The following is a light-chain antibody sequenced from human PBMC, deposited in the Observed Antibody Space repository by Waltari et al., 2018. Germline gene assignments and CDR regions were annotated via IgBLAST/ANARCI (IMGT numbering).Light chain of an antibody. CDR1: LSVSRP. J-gene: IGKJ1*01. Sequence: EIVLTQSPGPLSLSPGEIATLSCRASLSVSRPLAWYQQNPGQAPRLLIYGATNRATGIPDRFSGSGSGTDFSLTISSLEPEDFAVYYCQHYLRLPATFGQGTKVEIK. V-gene: IGKV3-20*01. CDR2: GAT. CDR3: QHYLRLPAT.